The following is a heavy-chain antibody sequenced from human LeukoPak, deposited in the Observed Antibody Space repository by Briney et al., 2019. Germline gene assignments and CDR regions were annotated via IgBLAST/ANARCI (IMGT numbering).Heavy chain of an antibody. Sequence: PGGSLRLSCAASGFTFSSYGMHWVRQAPGKELEWVAFIRYDGSNKYYADSVKGRFTISRDNSKNTLYLQMNSLRAEDTAVYYCAKDNQAEQWLVPVDYWGQGTLVTVSS. CDR2: IRYDGSNK. D-gene: IGHD6-19*01. CDR1: GFTFSSYG. J-gene: IGHJ4*02. CDR3: AKDNQAEQWLVPVDY. V-gene: IGHV3-30*02.